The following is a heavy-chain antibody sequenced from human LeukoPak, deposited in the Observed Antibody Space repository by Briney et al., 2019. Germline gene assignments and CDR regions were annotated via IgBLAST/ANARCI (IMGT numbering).Heavy chain of an antibody. CDR3: ASDGVSVVPAATGGSDAFDL. D-gene: IGHD2-2*01. CDR2: ISYEGSNK. CDR1: GFIFSSYA. V-gene: IGHV3-30*04. J-gene: IGHJ3*01. Sequence: PGRALSLSCAGCGFIFSSYAMHWVRPPAGKGRDWVAVISYEGSNKYYAHYVKGRFTISRDNSKHTLYLQMNSLRPEDTAVYYCASDGVSVVPAATGGSDAFDLWGQGTMVSVS.